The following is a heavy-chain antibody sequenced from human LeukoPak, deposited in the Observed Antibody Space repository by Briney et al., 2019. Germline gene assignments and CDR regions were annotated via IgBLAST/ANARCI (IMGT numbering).Heavy chain of an antibody. CDR3: ARYDPGSYPPVCDY. V-gene: IGHV5-51*01. CDR1: GYSFTSFW. J-gene: IGHJ4*02. CDR2: IYPGDSNT. Sequence: GASLQISCKGSGYSFTSFWIGWVRQMPGKGLEWMGIIYPGDSNTRYNPSFQGQVTISADKSISTVYLQWSSLKASDTAMYYCARYDPGSYPPVCDYWGQGTLVTVSS. D-gene: IGHD3-10*01.